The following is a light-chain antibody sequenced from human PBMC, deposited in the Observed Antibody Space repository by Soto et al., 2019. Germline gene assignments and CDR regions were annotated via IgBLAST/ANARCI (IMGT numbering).Light chain of an antibody. CDR1: QSISTL. Sequence: DLPMTQSPSSLSASVGDRVSVTCRASQSISTLLNWYQQRPGEAPKLLIYAASSLQSGVPSRFSGSGSGADFTLAIGSLQPEDFATYYGQQSYTTPRTFGQGTKVEVK. CDR3: QQSYTTPRT. J-gene: IGKJ1*01. CDR2: AAS. V-gene: IGKV1-39*01.